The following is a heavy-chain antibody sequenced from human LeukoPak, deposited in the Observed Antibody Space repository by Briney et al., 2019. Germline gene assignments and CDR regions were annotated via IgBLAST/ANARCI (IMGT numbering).Heavy chain of an antibody. V-gene: IGHV1-18*01. CDR1: GGTFSNYA. CDR2: ISAYNGNT. CDR3: ARGTRGDTSGYIRGQFDY. D-gene: IGHD3-22*01. Sequence: ASVKVSCKAPGGTFSNYAFSWVRQAPGQGLEWMGWISAYNGNTNYAQKLQGRVTMTTDTSTSTAYMELRSLRSDDTAVYYCARGTRGDTSGYIRGQFDYWGQGTLVTVSS. J-gene: IGHJ4*02.